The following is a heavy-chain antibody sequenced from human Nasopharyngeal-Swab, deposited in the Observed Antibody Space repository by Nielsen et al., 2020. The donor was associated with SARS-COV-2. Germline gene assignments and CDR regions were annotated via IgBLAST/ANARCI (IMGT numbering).Heavy chain of an antibody. CDR2: ISTTTATI. V-gene: IGHV3-48*03. CDR1: GLGFSNYE. Sequence: GESLKISCAASGLGFSNYEMNWVRQAPGKGLEWISYISTTTATIYYADSVKGRFTISRDNAKNSLYLQMNSLRAEDTAVYYCAREVPYSGHDDAFDIWGQGTMVTVPA. J-gene: IGHJ3*02. CDR3: AREVPYSGHDDAFDI. D-gene: IGHD5-12*01.